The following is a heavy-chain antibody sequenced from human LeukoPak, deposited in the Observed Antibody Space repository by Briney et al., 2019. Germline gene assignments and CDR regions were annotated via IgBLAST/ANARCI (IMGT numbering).Heavy chain of an antibody. CDR3: ARERRIDWSFDV. CDR2: IYYSGSN. CDR1: GGSISSYY. J-gene: IGHJ2*01. D-gene: IGHD2-15*01. V-gene: IGHV4-59*01. Sequence: SETLSLTCTVSGGSISSYYWSWVRQPPGKGLEWIGCIYYSGSNNYNPSLQSGVTIAVDTSTNHFALDVRSVTAADTAVYFCARERRIDWSFDVWGRGALVTVSS.